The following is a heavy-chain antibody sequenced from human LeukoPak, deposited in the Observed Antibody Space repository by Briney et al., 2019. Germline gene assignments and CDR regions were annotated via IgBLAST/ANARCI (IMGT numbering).Heavy chain of an antibody. Sequence: GGSLRLSCAASAFTFSSYGIHWVRQAPGKGLEWVAFNRYDGSNKYYADSVKGRFTISRDNSKNTLYLQMNSLRAEDTAVYYCAKGAAVLRYFDWNDAFDIWGQGTMVTVSS. CDR3: AKGAAVLRYFDWNDAFDI. J-gene: IGHJ3*02. V-gene: IGHV3-30*02. D-gene: IGHD3-9*01. CDR1: AFTFSSYG. CDR2: NRYDGSNK.